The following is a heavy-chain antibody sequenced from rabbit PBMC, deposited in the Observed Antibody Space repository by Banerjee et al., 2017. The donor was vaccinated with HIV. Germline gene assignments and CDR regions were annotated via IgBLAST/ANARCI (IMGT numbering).Heavy chain of an antibody. CDR2: IYAGTSGTT. D-gene: IGHD8-1*01. V-gene: IGHV1S40*01. Sequence: LEESGGGLVKPGVTLPLTCKASGIDFTSDSYMCWVRQAPGKGLEWIACIYAGTSGTTYYASWAKGRFTISKTSATTVTLQMTSLTAADTATYFCARTIGSYYTPYYFDLWGPGTLVTVS. J-gene: IGHJ4*01. CDR3: ARTIGSYYTPYYFDL. CDR1: GIDFTSDSY.